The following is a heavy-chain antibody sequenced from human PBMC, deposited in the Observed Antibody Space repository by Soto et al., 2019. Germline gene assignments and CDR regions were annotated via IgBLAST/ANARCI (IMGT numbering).Heavy chain of an antibody. D-gene: IGHD3-10*01. CDR1: GYTFTSYY. CDR3: AREVAPLGGATMVSYYYYAMDV. CDR2: INPSGGST. Sequence: GASVKVSCKASGYTFTSYYMHWVRQAPGQGLEWMGIINPSGGSTSYAQKFQGRVTMTRDTSTSTVYMELSSLRSEDTAVYYCAREVAPLGGATMVSYYYYAMDVWGQGTTVTVSS. J-gene: IGHJ6*02. V-gene: IGHV1-46*01.